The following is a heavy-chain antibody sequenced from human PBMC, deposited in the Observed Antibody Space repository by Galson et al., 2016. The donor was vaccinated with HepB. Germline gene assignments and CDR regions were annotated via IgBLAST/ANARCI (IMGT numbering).Heavy chain of an antibody. V-gene: IGHV3-74*01. J-gene: IGHJ6*02. CDR1: GFTFHTHW. CDR3: ARVRYCTSTTCRRRGSGVDV. CDR2: IKGDASTT. D-gene: IGHD2-2*01. Sequence: SLRLSCAASGFTFHTHWMDWVRQTPGKGLVWVSRIKGDASTTNYADSVKGRFTISRDNAKNTLYPQMNSLRAEDTAVYYCARVRYCTSTTCRRRGSGVDVWGHGTTVTVSS.